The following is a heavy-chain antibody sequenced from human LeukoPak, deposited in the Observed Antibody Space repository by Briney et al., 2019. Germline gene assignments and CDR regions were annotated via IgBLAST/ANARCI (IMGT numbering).Heavy chain of an antibody. CDR3: VGPLNTLGGPEYYYYYGMDV. CDR2: IITILGIA. J-gene: IGHJ6*02. CDR1: GGTFSSYT. D-gene: IGHD3-16*01. Sequence: ASVKVSCTASGGTFSSYTISWVRQAPGQGLEWMGRIITILGIAKYAQKFQGRVTITADKSTSTAYMGLSSLRSEDTAVYYCVGPLNTLGGPEYYYYYGMDVWGQGTTVTVSS. V-gene: IGHV1-69*02.